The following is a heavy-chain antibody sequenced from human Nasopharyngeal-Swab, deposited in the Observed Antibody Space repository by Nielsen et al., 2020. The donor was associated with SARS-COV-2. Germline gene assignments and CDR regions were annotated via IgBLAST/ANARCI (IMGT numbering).Heavy chain of an antibody. V-gene: IGHV3-15*07. CDR3: TTDGTTTVTTWVDV. D-gene: IGHD4-17*01. CDR2: IKSKTDGGTT. Sequence: WIRQPPGKGLEWVGRIKSKTDGGTTDYAAPVKGRFTISRDDSKNTLYLQMNSLKTEDTAVYYCTTDGTTTVTTWVDVWGKGTTATVSS. J-gene: IGHJ6*04.